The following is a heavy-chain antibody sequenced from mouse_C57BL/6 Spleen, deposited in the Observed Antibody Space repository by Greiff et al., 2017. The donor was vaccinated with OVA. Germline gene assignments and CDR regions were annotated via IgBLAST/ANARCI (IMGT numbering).Heavy chain of an antibody. J-gene: IGHJ4*01. CDR2: IRSKSNNYAT. Sequence: EVQLVESGGGLVQPKGSLKLSCAASGFSFNTYAMNWVRQAPGKGLEWVARIRSKSNNYATYYADSVKDRFTISRDDSESMLYLQRNNLKTEDTAMYYCVRETTVVATDAMDYWGQGTSVTVSS. CDR1: GFSFNTYA. CDR3: VRETTVVATDAMDY. D-gene: IGHD1-1*01. V-gene: IGHV10-1*01.